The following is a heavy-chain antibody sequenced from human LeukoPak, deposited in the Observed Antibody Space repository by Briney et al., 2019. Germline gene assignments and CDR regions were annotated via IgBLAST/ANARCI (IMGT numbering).Heavy chain of an antibody. D-gene: IGHD6-19*01. CDR1: GITFINYS. CDR3: AKRSAESSGYFDS. CDR2: ITGSGTFT. V-gene: IGHV3-23*01. Sequence: GGSLRLSCAASGITFINYSMTWVRQAPGKGLEWVSAITGSGTFTDYADSVRGRLTISRDNSKNTLYLQMSSLRAEDTAIYYCAKRSAESSGYFDSWGQGTLVTVSS. J-gene: IGHJ4*02.